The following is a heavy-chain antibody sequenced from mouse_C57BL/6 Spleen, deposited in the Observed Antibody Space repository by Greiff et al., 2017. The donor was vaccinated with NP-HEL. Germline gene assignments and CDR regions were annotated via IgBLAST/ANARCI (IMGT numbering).Heavy chain of an antibody. V-gene: IGHV1-64*01. CDR1: GYTFTSYW. J-gene: IGHJ1*03. CDR3: ASLGVSFDV. CDR2: IHPNSGST. Sequence: VQLQQPGAELVKPGASVKLSCKASGYTFTSYWMHWVKQRPGQGLEWIGMIHPNSGSTNYNEKFKSKATLTADKSSSTAYMQLSSLTSEDAAVYYCASLGVSFDVWGTGTTVTVSS.